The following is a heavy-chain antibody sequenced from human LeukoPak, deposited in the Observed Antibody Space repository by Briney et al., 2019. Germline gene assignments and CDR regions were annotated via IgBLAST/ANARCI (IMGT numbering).Heavy chain of an antibody. V-gene: IGHV3-21*01. CDR3: ARSLFWDILAPGAFDI. CDR2: ISSSSSYI. CDR1: GFTFSSYS. D-gene: IGHD3-9*01. Sequence: GGSLRLSCAASGFTFSSYSMNWVRQAPGKGLEWVSSISSSSSYIYYVDSVKGRFTISRDNAKNSLYLQMNSLRAEDTAVYYCARSLFWDILAPGAFDIWGQGTMVTVSS. J-gene: IGHJ3*02.